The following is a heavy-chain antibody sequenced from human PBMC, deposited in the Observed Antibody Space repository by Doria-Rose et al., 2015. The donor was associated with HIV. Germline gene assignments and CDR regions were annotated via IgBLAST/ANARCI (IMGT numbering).Heavy chain of an antibody. CDR3: STDAAVRPLDGY. CDR2: IKSTTDGGTI. Sequence: EVQVVESGGGLVKPGGSLRLSCAVSGFTFSKAWMSWVRQAPGRGLEWIGRIKSTTDGGTIDYAAPVKDRFTISRDDSKNTLYLQMNSPKTEDTALYYCSTDAAVRPLDGYWGQGTLVTVSS. J-gene: IGHJ4*02. V-gene: IGHV3-15*01. CDR1: GFTFSKAW. D-gene: IGHD6-19*01.